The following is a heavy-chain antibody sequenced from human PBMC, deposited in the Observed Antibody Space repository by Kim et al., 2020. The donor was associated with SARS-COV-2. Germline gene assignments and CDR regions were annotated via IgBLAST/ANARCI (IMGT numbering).Heavy chain of an antibody. D-gene: IGHD3-22*01. CDR2: IIPIFGTA. J-gene: IGHJ4*02. CDR3: ARGADRITMIVVVITLDY. V-gene: IGHV1-69*13. Sequence: SVKVSCKASGGTFSSYAISWVRQAPGQGLEWMGGIIPIFGTANYAQKFQGRVTITADESTSTAYMELSSLRSEDTAVYYCARGADRITMIVVVITLDYWGQGTLVTVSS. CDR1: GGTFSSYA.